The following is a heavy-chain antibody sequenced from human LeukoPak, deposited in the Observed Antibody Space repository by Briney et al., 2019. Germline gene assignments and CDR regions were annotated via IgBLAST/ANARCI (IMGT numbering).Heavy chain of an antibody. CDR2: INSDGSST. CDR3: ARNYYDSSGYYSYAYFDY. J-gene: IGHJ4*02. CDR1: AFTFSSYW. Sequence: PGGSLRLSCAASAFTFSSYWMGWVRQAPGKGLVWVSRINSDGSSTSYADSVKGRFTISRDNAKNTLYLQMNSLRAEDTAVYYCARNYYDSSGYYSYAYFDYWGQGTLVTVSS. D-gene: IGHD3-22*01. V-gene: IGHV3-74*01.